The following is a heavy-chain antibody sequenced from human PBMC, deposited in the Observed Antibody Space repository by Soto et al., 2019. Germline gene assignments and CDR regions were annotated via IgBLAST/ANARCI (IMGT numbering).Heavy chain of an antibody. CDR2: IYYSGST. Sequence: PSETLSLTCTVPGGSISSGDYYWSWIRQVPKKGLEWIGYIYYSGSTYYNPSLRSRVAMSVDTSKNQFSLKLSSVTAADTAIYYCAREGRLAAAGRFDYWGQGTLVTV. V-gene: IGHV4-31*03. CDR3: AREGRLAAAGRFDY. D-gene: IGHD6-13*01. CDR1: GGSISSGDYY. J-gene: IGHJ4*02.